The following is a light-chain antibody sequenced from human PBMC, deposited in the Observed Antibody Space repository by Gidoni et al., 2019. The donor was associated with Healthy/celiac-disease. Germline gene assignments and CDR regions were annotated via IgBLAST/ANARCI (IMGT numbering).Light chain of an antibody. J-gene: IGKJ1*01. V-gene: IGKV1-6*01. CDR3: LQDNDFPRT. Sequence: AIQMTQSPSSLSASVGDTVTITCRASQDIGNDLGWYQQKSGRAPKLLIYGTSSLHGGVPSRFSGSGSVSDFTLTISNLQPDDFATYYCLQDNDFPRTFXQXTKVXIK. CDR2: GTS. CDR1: QDIGND.